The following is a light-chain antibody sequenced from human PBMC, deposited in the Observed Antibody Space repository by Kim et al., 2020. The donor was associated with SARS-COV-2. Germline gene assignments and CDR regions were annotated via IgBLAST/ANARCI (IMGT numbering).Light chain of an antibody. CDR2: WSS. CDR3: QQYYAIPWT. CDR1: RSVLNSPNNKNY. J-gene: IGKJ1*01. V-gene: IGKV4-1*01. Sequence: ATINCKCIRSVLNSPNNKNYLAWYQQKAGQPPKLLIYWSSTRESGVPNRFSGSGSRSDFTITISSLQAEDVAVYYCQQYYAIPWTFGQGTKVDIK.